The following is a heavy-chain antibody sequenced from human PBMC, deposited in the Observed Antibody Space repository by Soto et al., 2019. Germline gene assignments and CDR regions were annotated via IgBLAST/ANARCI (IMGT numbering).Heavy chain of an antibody. D-gene: IGHD6-19*01. CDR2: IWYDGSNK. V-gene: IGHV3-33*01. Sequence: GGSLRLSCAASGFTFSSYGMHWVRQAPGKGLEWVAVIWYDGSNKYYVDSVKGRFTISRDNSKNTLYLQMNSLRAEDTAVYYCARDRIAVADYFDYWGQGTLVTV. CDR1: GFTFSSYG. CDR3: ARDRIAVADYFDY. J-gene: IGHJ4*02.